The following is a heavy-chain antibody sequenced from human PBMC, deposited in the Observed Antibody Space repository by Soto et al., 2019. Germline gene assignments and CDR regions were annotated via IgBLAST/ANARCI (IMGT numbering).Heavy chain of an antibody. V-gene: IGHV3-7*05. D-gene: IGHD1-1*01. CDR2: IKEDGSEK. J-gene: IGHJ4*02. CDR1: GFTFSMYW. Sequence: HPGGSLRLSCAASGFTFSMYWMSLACQAPGKGLEWVANIKEDGSEKYYVDSVKGRFTISRDNANNTLYLQMNSLKVDDTAAYYCARENYGSNWQIDYWGQGTLVTVSS. CDR3: ARENYGSNWQIDY.